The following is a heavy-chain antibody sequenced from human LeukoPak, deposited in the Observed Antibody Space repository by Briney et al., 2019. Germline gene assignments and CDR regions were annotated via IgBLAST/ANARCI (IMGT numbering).Heavy chain of an antibody. J-gene: IGHJ4*02. Sequence: SETLSLTCTVSGGSVTSGTYYWSWMRQPPGKGLEWIGSIYYSGSTYYNPSLKSRVTISVDTSKNQFSLKLSSVTAADTAVYYCARGLGGVTTTNYYFDYWGQGTLVTVSS. CDR2: IYYSGST. CDR1: GGSVTSGTYY. CDR3: ARGLGGVTTTNYYFDY. V-gene: IGHV4-39*07. D-gene: IGHD4-17*01.